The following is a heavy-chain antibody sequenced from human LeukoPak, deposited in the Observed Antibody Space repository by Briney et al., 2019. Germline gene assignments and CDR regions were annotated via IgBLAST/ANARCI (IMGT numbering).Heavy chain of an antibody. Sequence: SVKVSCKASGYTFTSYDINWVRQAPGQGLEWMGGIIPIFGTANYAQKFQGRVTITADESTSTAYMELSSLRSEDTAVYYCARDTVLLVRQLPWGDYYYYGMDVWGQGTTVTVSS. D-gene: IGHD6-6*01. CDR1: GYTFTSYD. V-gene: IGHV1-69*13. CDR3: ARDTVLLVRQLPWGDYYYYGMDV. CDR2: IIPIFGTA. J-gene: IGHJ6*02.